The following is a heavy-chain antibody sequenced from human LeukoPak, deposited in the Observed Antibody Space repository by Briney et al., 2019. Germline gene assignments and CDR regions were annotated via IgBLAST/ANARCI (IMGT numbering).Heavy chain of an antibody. Sequence: PGRSLRLSCAASGFTFDDYAMHWVRQAPGKGLEWVSGISWNSGSIGYADSVKGRFTISRDNAKNSLYLQMNSLRAEDTAVYYCARGLAAAFSDWGQGTLVTVSS. CDR2: ISWNSGSI. J-gene: IGHJ4*02. V-gene: IGHV3-9*01. CDR3: ARGLAAAFSD. CDR1: GFTFDDYA. D-gene: IGHD6-13*01.